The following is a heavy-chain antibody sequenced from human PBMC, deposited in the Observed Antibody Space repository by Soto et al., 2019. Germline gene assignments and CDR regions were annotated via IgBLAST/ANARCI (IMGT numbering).Heavy chain of an antibody. J-gene: IGHJ4*02. CDR3: ARGASGTNPLWDH. CDR1: GYTCSKNA. D-gene: IGHD1-26*01. Sequence: QVQLVQSGAEVNNPGSSVKVSCMSSGYTCSKNAIHWERQAPGQRPEWMGWINAGTGNTRYSQRFQDRVTITTQAYASTAYRELSSLTSEDTAVYYGARGASGTNPLWDHWRQGTIVTVS. V-gene: IGHV1-3*01. CDR2: INAGTGNT.